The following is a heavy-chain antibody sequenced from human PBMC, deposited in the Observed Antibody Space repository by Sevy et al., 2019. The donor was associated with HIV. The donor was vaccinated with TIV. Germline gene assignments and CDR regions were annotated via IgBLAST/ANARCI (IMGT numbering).Heavy chain of an antibody. V-gene: IGHV3-23*01. CDR2: ISGSGSST. D-gene: IGHD6-13*01. CDR1: RFTFRIYA. CDR3: ARETPRYSSSWYEVRPGYYYYGMDV. Sequence: GGSLRLSCTTSRFTFRIYAMSWVRQAPGKGLEWVSAISGSGSSTYYADSVKGRFTISRDNSKNTLYLQMNSLRAEDTAVYYCARETPRYSSSWYEVRPGYYYYGMDVWGQGTTVTVSS. J-gene: IGHJ6*02.